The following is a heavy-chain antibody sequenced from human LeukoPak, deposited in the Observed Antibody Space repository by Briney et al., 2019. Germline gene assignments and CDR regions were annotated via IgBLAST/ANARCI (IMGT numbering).Heavy chain of an antibody. Sequence: SSETLSLTCTVSGGSISSYYWSWIRQPPGKGLEWIGYIYYSGSTNYNPSLKSRVTISVDTSKNQFSLKLSSVTAADTAVYYCAKPSFSSQYSSSWYAFDIWGQGTMVTVSS. CDR2: IYYSGST. D-gene: IGHD6-13*01. J-gene: IGHJ3*02. CDR1: GGSISSYY. CDR3: AKPSFSSQYSSSWYAFDI. V-gene: IGHV4-59*08.